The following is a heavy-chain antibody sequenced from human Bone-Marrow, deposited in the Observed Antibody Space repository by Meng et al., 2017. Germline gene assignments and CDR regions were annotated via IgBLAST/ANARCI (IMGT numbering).Heavy chain of an antibody. CDR1: GGSISSSSYY. CDR2: IYYSGST. Sequence: RLRRQESGPGLVKPSETLSLTCTVSGGSISSSSYYWGWIRQPPGKGLEWIGSIYYSGSTYYNPSLKSRVTISVDTSKNQFSLKLSSVTAADTAVYYCARDTGYSSGWYIWHYWGQGTLVTVSS. D-gene: IGHD6-19*01. V-gene: IGHV4-39*06. J-gene: IGHJ4*02. CDR3: ARDTGYSSGWYIWHY.